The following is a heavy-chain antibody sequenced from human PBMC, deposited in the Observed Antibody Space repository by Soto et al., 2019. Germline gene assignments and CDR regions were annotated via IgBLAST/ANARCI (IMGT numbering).Heavy chain of an antibody. V-gene: IGHV4-39*01. Sequence: QLQLQESGPGLVKPSETLSLTCTVSGGSISSRSYYWGWIRQPPGKGLEWIGSIYYSGTTYYNPSLKSRVTISVDTSKNQFSLKLSSVTAADTAVYYCARVCGDGLVVVVAATGNFDYWGQGTLVTVSS. CDR1: GGSISSRSYY. J-gene: IGHJ4*02. CDR2: IYYSGTT. D-gene: IGHD2-15*01. CDR3: ARVCGDGLVVVVAATGNFDY.